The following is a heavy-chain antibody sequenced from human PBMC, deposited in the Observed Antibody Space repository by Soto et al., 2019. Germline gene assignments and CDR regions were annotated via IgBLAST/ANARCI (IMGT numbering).Heavy chain of an antibody. V-gene: IGHV4-34*01. CDR3: ARGRWDSSSWYYYYYYYMDV. D-gene: IGHD6-13*01. CDR2: INHSGST. J-gene: IGHJ6*03. Sequence: SETLSLTCAVYGGSFSGYYWSRIRQPPGKGLEGIGEINHSGSTNYNPSLKSRVTISVDTSKNQFSLKLSSVTAADTAVYYCARGRWDSSSWYYYYYYYMDVWGKGTTVTVSS. CDR1: GGSFSGYY.